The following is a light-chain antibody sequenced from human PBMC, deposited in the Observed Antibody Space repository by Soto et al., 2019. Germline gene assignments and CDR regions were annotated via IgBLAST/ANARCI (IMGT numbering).Light chain of an antibody. CDR3: QQYETSLT. J-gene: IGKJ4*01. CDR2: AAS. CDR1: QNIKNNF. Sequence: IVLTQSPGTLSLSPGEGATLSCRASQNIKNNFLAWYQQRPGQAPRLLIHAASIRATGTPDRFTGSASGTDFTLSISRLEPEDFAVYYCQQYETSLTFGGGTRVEIK. V-gene: IGKV3-20*01.